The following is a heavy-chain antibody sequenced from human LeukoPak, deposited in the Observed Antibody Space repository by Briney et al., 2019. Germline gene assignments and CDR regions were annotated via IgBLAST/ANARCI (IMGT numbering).Heavy chain of an antibody. Sequence: ASVKVSCKASGYTFTGYYMHWVRQAPGQGLEWMGRINPNSGGTNYAQKFQGRVTMTRDTSISTAYMELSRLRSDDTAVYYCARDPSRGFGKLFGYWGQGTLVTVSS. J-gene: IGHJ4*02. CDR3: ARDPSRGFGKLFGY. V-gene: IGHV1-2*06. D-gene: IGHD3-10*01. CDR2: INPNSGGT. CDR1: GYTFTGYY.